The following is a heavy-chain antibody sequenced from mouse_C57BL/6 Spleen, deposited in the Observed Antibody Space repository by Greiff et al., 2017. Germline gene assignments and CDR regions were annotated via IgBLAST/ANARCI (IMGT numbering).Heavy chain of an antibody. CDR3: TRSYGSSPRYFDV. Sequence: QVQLKESGAELVRPGASVTLSCKASGYTFTDYEMHWVKQTPVHGLEWIGAIDPETGGTAYNQKFKGKAILTADKSSSTAYMELRSLTSEDSAVYYCTRSYGSSPRYFDVWGTGTTVTVSS. J-gene: IGHJ1*03. V-gene: IGHV1-15*01. CDR1: GYTFTDYE. CDR2: IDPETGGT. D-gene: IGHD1-1*01.